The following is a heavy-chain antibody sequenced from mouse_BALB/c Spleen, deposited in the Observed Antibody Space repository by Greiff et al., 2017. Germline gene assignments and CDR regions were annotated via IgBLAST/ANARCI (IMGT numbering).Heavy chain of an antibody. D-gene: IGHD1-1*01. CDR3: ATIWPTTGAMDY. Sequence: QVQLKESGPSLVQPSQSLSITCTVSGFSLTSYGVHWVRQSPGKGLEWLGVIWRGGSTDYNAAFMSRLSITKDNSKSQVFFKMNSLQADDTAIYYCATIWPTTGAMDYWGQGTSVTVSS. V-gene: IGHV2-5-1*01. J-gene: IGHJ4*01. CDR2: IWRGGST. CDR1: GFSLTSYG.